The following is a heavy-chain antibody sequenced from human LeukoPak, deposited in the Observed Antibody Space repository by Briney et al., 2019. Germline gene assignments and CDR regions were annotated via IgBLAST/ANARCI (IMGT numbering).Heavy chain of an antibody. CDR3: ARDFATKYYYDSSGYYDEVWFDP. J-gene: IGHJ5*02. Sequence: GGSLRLSCAASGFTFSSYTMNWVRQAPGKGLEWISFISGSSGTIYYADSVKGRFTISRDNAKNSLYLQMNSLRAEDTAVYYCARDFATKYYYDSSGYYDEVWFDPWGQGTLVTVSS. CDR1: GFTFSSYT. CDR2: ISGSSGTI. D-gene: IGHD3-22*01. V-gene: IGHV3-48*04.